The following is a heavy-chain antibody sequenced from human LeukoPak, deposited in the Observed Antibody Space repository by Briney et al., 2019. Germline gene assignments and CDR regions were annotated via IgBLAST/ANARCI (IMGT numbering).Heavy chain of an antibody. CDR3: ARLVREPTETVDY. Sequence: PGGSLRLSCAASGFTFSSYSMNWVRQAPGKGLEWVSSISSSSSYIYYADSVKGRFTISRDNAKNSLYLQMNSLRAEDTAVYYYARLVREPTETVDYWGQGTLVTVSS. J-gene: IGHJ4*02. CDR2: ISSSSSYI. D-gene: IGHD3-10*01. V-gene: IGHV3-21*01. CDR1: GFTFSSYS.